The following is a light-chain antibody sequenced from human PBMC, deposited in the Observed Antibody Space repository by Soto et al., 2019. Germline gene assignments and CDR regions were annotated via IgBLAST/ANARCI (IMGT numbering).Light chain of an antibody. J-gene: IGLJ1*01. V-gene: IGLV2-14*01. CDR3: LSYTTSRTYV. Sequence: QSVLTQPASVSGSPGQSITISCTGTSSDVGGFDYVSWYQQSPGKAPRVLIYDVRNRPSGISYRFSGSRSGNTASLTISGLQAEDEADYYCLSYTTSRTYVFGTGTKVTV. CDR2: DVR. CDR1: SSDVGGFDY.